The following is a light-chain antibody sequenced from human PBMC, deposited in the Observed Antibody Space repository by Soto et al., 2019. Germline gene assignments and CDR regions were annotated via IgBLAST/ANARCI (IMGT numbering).Light chain of an antibody. V-gene: IGLV2-14*03. Sequence: QSALTQPASLSGSPGQSITISCTGTSSDVGGYNYVSWYQQHPGKAPKLMIYDVSNRPSGVSNRFSGSKSGNTASLTISGLQAEDEADYYCSSYRASSTTHYVFGTGPKVTVL. CDR2: DVS. CDR3: SSYRASSTTHYV. J-gene: IGLJ1*01. CDR1: SSDVGGYNY.